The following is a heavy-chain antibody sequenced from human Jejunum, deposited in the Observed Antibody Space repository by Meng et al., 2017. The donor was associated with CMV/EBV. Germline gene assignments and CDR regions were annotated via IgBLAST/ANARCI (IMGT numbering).Heavy chain of an antibody. D-gene: IGHD3/OR15-3a*01. Sequence: SGFSFRSYWMPWVRQAPGKGLEWVSRISTDGSVRDYEDSVEGRFTVFRENAQSMLYLQMSSLRVEDTAVYYCVRVGTTGRVKFDLWGQGTTVTVSS. CDR3: VRVGTTGRVKFDL. CDR2: ISTDGSVR. J-gene: IGHJ6*02. V-gene: IGHV3-74*01. CDR1: GFSFRSYW.